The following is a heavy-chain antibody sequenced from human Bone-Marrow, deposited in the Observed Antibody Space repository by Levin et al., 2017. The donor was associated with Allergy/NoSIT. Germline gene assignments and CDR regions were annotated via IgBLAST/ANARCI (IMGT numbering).Heavy chain of an antibody. CDR2: INCDGSEI. V-gene: IGHV3-74*01. J-gene: IGHJ5*02. D-gene: IGHD1-26*01. Sequence: PGGSLRLSCATSGFTFRTYFMHWVRQVPGKGPVWVARINCDGSEINYGDSVKGRFTISSDNSKNTLYLQMNSLTVDDTGVYFCTRDPGKNWFDPWGQGTLVTVSS. CDR1: GFTFRTYF. CDR3: TRDPGKNWFDP.